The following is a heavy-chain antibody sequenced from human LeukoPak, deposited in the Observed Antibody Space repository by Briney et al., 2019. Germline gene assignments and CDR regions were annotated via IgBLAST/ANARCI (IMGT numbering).Heavy chain of an antibody. CDR3: ASRSSSSWYYYYYYMDV. V-gene: IGHV3-23*01. J-gene: IGHJ6*03. CDR2: ISGSGGST. Sequence: PGESLRLSCAASGFTFTTYWMSWVRQAPGKGLEWVSGISGSGGSTYYADSVKGRFTISRDNAKNSLYLQMNSLRAEDTAVYYCASRSSSSWYYYYYYMDVWGKGTTVTVSS. D-gene: IGHD6-13*01. CDR1: GFTFTTYW.